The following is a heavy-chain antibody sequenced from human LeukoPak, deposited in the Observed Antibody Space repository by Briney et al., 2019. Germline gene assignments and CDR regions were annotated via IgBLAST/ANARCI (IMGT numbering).Heavy chain of an antibody. Sequence: SETLSLTCTVSGXSISSYYGSWIRQPAGKGLEWIGRIYTSGSTNYNPSLKSRVTMSVDTSKNQFSLKLSSVTAADTAVYYCARDLGGYCSSTSCYDLGWFDPWGQGTLVTVSS. J-gene: IGHJ5*02. D-gene: IGHD2-2*01. V-gene: IGHV4-4*07. CDR3: ARDLGGYCSSTSCYDLGWFDP. CDR1: GXSISSYY. CDR2: IYTSGST.